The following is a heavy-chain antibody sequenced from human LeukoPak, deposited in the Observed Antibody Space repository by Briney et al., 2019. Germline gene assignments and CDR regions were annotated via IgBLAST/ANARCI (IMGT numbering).Heavy chain of an antibody. J-gene: IGHJ4*02. V-gene: IGHV3-21*06. CDR1: GFNFRGYN. CDR3: VRDFAFGFCNTTTCRYPFDS. Sequence: PGGSLRLSCAASGFNFRGYNMNWVRQAPGKGLEWVSSMRTSSTYIYYADSIKGRFTISRDDARSLLYLQMDSLRAEDTAVYYCVRDFAFGFCNTTTCRYPFDSWGQGTLVTVSS. D-gene: IGHD3-16*01. CDR2: MRTSSTYI.